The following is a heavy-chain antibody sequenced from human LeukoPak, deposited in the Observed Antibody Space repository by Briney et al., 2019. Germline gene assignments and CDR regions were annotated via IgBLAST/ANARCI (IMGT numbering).Heavy chain of an antibody. D-gene: IGHD3-3*01. V-gene: IGHV4-34*01. Sequence: PSETLSLICAVYDGSFSGYYWSWIRQPPGKGLEWIGEINHRGSINYNPSLKSRVTISVDTSKNQFSLELSSVTAADTAVYYCAGGVITIFGVVEQDYWGQGTLVTVSS. CDR3: AGGVITIFGVVEQDY. CDR2: INHRGSI. J-gene: IGHJ4*02. CDR1: DGSFSGYY.